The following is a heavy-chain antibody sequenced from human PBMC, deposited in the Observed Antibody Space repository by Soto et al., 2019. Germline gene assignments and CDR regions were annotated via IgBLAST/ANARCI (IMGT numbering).Heavy chain of an antibody. CDR2: IWFDGSKK. V-gene: IGHV3-33*01. CDR1: GFKFRNYA. J-gene: IGHJ5*02. D-gene: IGHD3-16*01. Sequence: VGSLRLSCAASGFKFRNYAIHWVRQAPGKGLEWLAVIWFDGSKKYYADSVKGRFTISRDNSKNTVYLDMNSLTADDSGVFYCARAHSMMILDRFDPWGHGTLVTVSS. CDR3: ARAHSMMILDRFDP.